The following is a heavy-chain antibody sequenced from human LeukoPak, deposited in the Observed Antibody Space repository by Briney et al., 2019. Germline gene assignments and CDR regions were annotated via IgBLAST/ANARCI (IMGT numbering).Heavy chain of an antibody. Sequence: GGSLRLSCAASGFTFSDYSMSWIRQAPGKGLEWVSYIRSSGNTIYYADSVKGRFTISRDNAENSLYLQMNSLRGEDTAIYYCAKTGDRDYWGRGTLVTVSS. CDR3: AKTGDRDY. CDR2: IRSSGNTI. V-gene: IGHV3-11*01. CDR1: GFTFSDYS. J-gene: IGHJ4*02. D-gene: IGHD7-27*01.